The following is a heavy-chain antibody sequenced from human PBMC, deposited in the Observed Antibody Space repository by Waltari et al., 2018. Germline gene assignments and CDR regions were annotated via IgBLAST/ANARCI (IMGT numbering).Heavy chain of an antibody. CDR1: GFSVRSYS. CDR3: ARDPGSGRFFDY. CDR2: ISSTSSYI. D-gene: IGHD1-26*01. V-gene: IGHV3-21*02. Sequence: EVQLVESGGGLVKPGGSLRLSWSPSGFSVRSYSMGGVRQAPGKGLEWISTISSTSSYIFDTDSLRGRFAISRDNARDLLYLQMNSLRAEDTAVYYCARDPGSGRFFDYWGQGILVTVSS. J-gene: IGHJ4*02.